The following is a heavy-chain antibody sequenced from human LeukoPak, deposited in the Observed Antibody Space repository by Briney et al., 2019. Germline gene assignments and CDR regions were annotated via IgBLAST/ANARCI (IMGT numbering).Heavy chain of an antibody. CDR2: ISGGGGGT. D-gene: IGHD6-13*01. CDR3: SKGPEYSSTWKVFHF. V-gene: IGHV3-23*01. CDR1: GFTFISYG. J-gene: IGHJ4*02. Sequence: GGSLRLSCAASGFTFISYGMSWVRQAPGKGLEWVSSISGGGGGTFYADSVKGRFTISRDNSKNTLYLQMNSLRGEDTAIYFCSKGPEYSSTWKVFHFWGQGTLVTVSS.